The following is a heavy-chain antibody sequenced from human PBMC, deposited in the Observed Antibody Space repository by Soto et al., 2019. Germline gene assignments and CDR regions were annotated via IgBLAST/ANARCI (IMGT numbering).Heavy chain of an antibody. Sequence: SVKVSCKASGGTFSSYAISWERQAPGQGLEWMGGIIPIFGTANYAQKFQGRVTITADKSTSTAYMELSSLRSEDTAVYYCARESEDLTSNFDYWGQGTLVSVSS. J-gene: IGHJ4*02. CDR3: ARESEDLTSNFDY. V-gene: IGHV1-69*06. CDR1: GGTFSSYA. CDR2: IIPIFGTA.